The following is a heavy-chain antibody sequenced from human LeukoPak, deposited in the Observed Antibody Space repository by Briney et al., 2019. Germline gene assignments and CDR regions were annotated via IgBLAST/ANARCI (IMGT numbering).Heavy chain of an antibody. CDR1: GGSISSHY. D-gene: IGHD3-9*01. Sequence: SETLSLTCTVSGGSISSHYWSWIRQPPGKGLEWIGYIYYSGSTNYNPSLKSRVTISVDTSKNQFSLKLSSVTAADTAVYYCASQVQFYDILTGYNYYYMDVWGKGTTVTASS. V-gene: IGHV4-59*11. CDR2: IYYSGST. J-gene: IGHJ6*03. CDR3: ASQVQFYDILTGYNYYYMDV.